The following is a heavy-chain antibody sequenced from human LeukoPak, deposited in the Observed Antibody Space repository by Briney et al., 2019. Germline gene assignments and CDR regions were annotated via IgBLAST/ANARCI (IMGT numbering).Heavy chain of an antibody. D-gene: IGHD3-10*01. J-gene: IGHJ4*02. Sequence: SETLSLTCTVSGGSISSYYWSWIRQPPGKGLEWIGEINHSGSTNYNPSLKSRVTISVDTSKNQFSLKLSSVTAADTAVYYCARGQGVTMVRAQTYYFDYWGQGTLVTVSS. CDR1: GGSISSYY. CDR3: ARGQGVTMVRAQTYYFDY. V-gene: IGHV4-34*01. CDR2: INHSGST.